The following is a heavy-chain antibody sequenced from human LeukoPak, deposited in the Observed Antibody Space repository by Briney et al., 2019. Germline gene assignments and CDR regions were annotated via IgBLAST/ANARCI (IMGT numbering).Heavy chain of an antibody. CDR2: ISGSGGRT. Sequence: GGSLRLSCAASGFTFSNYGMSWVRQAPGKGLEWVSGISGSGGRTLNVDSVKGRFTISRDNSKNTLYLQMNSLRAEDTAVYYCAKDPGRLLWFGELFYYWGQGTLVTVSS. CDR1: GFTFSNYG. D-gene: IGHD3-10*01. V-gene: IGHV3-23*01. CDR3: AKDPGRLLWFGELFYY. J-gene: IGHJ4*02.